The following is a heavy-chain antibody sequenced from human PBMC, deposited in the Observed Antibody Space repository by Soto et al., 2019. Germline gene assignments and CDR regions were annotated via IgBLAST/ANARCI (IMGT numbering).Heavy chain of an antibody. J-gene: IGHJ5*02. CDR1: GFIFGDSY. V-gene: IGHV3-11*06. Sequence: GGSLRLSCAGSGFIFGDSYMSWIRQAPGKGLEWLSYISAGSRYTAYADSVKGRFTISRDNAKNSLYLQMMSLTAEDTAIHYCVRGSGGGLYDPWGQGTMVTISS. D-gene: IGHD2-15*01. CDR3: VRGSGGGLYDP. CDR2: ISAGSRYT.